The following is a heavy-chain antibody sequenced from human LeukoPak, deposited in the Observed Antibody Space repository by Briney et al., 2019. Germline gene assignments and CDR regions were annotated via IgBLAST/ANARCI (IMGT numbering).Heavy chain of an antibody. D-gene: IGHD6-19*01. CDR2: ISSSGSTI. J-gene: IGHJ6*03. CDR3: ARTPGSGWYPYYYYYMDV. CDR1: GFTVSSNY. V-gene: IGHV3-48*03. Sequence: PGGSLRLSCAASGFTVSSNYMNWVRQAPGKGLEWVSYISSSGSTIYYADSVKGRFTISRDNAKNSLYLQMNSLRAEDTAVYYCARTPGSGWYPYYYYYMDVWGKGTTVTISS.